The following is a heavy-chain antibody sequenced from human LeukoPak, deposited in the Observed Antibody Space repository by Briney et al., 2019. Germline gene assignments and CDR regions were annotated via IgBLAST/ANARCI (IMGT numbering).Heavy chain of an antibody. D-gene: IGHD6-13*01. V-gene: IGHV3-74*01. CDR3: ARVGYSRAAGDY. CDR2: INSDGSST. J-gene: IGHJ4*02. CDR1: GFTFSSYW. Sequence: GGSLRLSCAASGFTFSSYWMHWVRQAPGKGLVWVSRINSDGSSTSYADSVKGRFTISRDNAKNSLYLQMNSLRAEDTAVYYCARVGYSRAAGDYWGQGTLVTVSS.